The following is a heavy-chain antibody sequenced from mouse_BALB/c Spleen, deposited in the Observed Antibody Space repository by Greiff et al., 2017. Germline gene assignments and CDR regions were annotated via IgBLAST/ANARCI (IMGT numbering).Heavy chain of an antibody. CDR1: GFTFSSYA. V-gene: IGHV5-6-5*01. CDR3: ARIYYDYGGGY. D-gene: IGHD2-4*01. J-gene: IGHJ4*01. CDR2: ISSGGST. Sequence: VQLKESGGGLVKPGGSLKLSCAASGFTFSSYAMSWVRQTPEKRLEWVASISSGGSTYYPDSVKGRFTISRDNARNILYLQMSSLRSEDTAMYYCARIYYDYGGGYWGQGTSVTVSS.